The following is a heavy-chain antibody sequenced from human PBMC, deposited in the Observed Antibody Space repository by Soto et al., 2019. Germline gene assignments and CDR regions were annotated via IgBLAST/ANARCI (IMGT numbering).Heavy chain of an antibody. CDR1: GASLLSSY. CDR2: IFSSGRT. Sequence: SETLSLTCIVSGASLLSSYWSWVRQPAGKGLEWIGHIFSSGRTSYNPSLKSRLTMSIDTSKNLFSLNLSSVTAADTAVYYCAKGWDVKYFDKWGQGTLVTVSS. D-gene: IGHD1-26*01. CDR3: AKGWDVKYFDK. J-gene: IGHJ4*02. V-gene: IGHV4-4*07.